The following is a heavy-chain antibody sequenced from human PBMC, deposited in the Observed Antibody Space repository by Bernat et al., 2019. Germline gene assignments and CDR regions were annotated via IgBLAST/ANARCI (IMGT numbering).Heavy chain of an antibody. Sequence: EVQLVESGGGLVQPGGSLRLSCAASGFTFSSYWMSWVRQAPGKGLEWVANIKQDGSEKYYVDSVKVRFTISRDNAKNSLYLQMNSLRAEDTAVYYCARDHVEMATTDAFDIWGQGTMVTVSS. J-gene: IGHJ3*02. CDR1: GFTFSSYW. V-gene: IGHV3-7*01. CDR2: IKQDGSEK. D-gene: IGHD5-24*01. CDR3: ARDHVEMATTDAFDI.